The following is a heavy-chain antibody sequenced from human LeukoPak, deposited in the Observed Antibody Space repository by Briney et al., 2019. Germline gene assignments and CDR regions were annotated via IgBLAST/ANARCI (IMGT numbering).Heavy chain of an antibody. Sequence: ASVQVSCKVSGYTLTELSMHWVRQAPGKGLEWMGGFDPEDGETIYAQKFQGRVTMTEDTSTDTAYMELSSLRSEDTAVYYCARRVGTVTHEPIDYWGQGTLVTVSS. D-gene: IGHD4-17*01. CDR1: GYTLTELS. CDR2: FDPEDGET. V-gene: IGHV1-24*01. J-gene: IGHJ4*02. CDR3: ARRVGTVTHEPIDY.